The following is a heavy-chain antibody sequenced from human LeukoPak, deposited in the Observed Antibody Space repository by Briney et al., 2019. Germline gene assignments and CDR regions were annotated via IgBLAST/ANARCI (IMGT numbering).Heavy chain of an antibody. CDR2: ISSSSSTI. D-gene: IGHD3-3*01. CDR1: GFTFSSYS. J-gene: IGHJ5*02. Sequence: PGGSLRLSCAASGFTFSSYSMNWVRQAPGKGLEWVSYISSSSSTIYYADSVEGRFTISRDNAKNSLYLQMNSLRDEDTAVYYCARDQDRYYDFWSGYSTFDPWGQGTLVTVSS. V-gene: IGHV3-48*02. CDR3: ARDQDRYYDFWSGYSTFDP.